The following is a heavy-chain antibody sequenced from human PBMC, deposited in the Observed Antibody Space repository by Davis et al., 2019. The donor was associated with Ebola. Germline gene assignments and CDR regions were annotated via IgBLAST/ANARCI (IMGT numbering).Heavy chain of an antibody. CDR3: ARGVGAARDY. Sequence: GESLKISCAASGFTVSSNYMSWVRQAPGKGLEWVSVIYSGGSTYYADSVKGRFTISRHNSKNTLYLQMNSLRAEDTAVYYCARGVGAARDYWGQGTLVTVSS. D-gene: IGHD6-6*01. CDR2: IYSGGST. J-gene: IGHJ4*02. V-gene: IGHV3-53*04. CDR1: GFTVSSNY.